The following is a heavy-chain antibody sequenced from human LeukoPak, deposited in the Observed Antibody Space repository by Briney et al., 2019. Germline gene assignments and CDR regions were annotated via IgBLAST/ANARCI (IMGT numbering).Heavy chain of an antibody. CDR2: ISGSGGST. D-gene: IGHD3-16*02. J-gene: IGHJ3*02. CDR1: GFTFSSYR. CDR3: AKGEYYDYVWGSYRSDAFDI. Sequence: GGSLRLSCAASGFTFSSYRMNWVRQAPGKGLEWVSAISGSGGSTYYADSVKGRFTISRDNSKNTLYLQMNSLRAEDTAVYYCAKGEYYDYVWGSYRSDAFDIWGQGTMVTVSS. V-gene: IGHV3-23*01.